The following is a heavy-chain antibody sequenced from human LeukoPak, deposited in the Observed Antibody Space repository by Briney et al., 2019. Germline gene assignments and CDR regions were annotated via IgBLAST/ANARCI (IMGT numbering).Heavy chain of an antibody. CDR3: AEGGYYYDSSGRYYSDGFDK. V-gene: IGHV3-30*18. Sequence: PGRSLRLSCAASGFTFSSYGMHWVRQAPGKGLEWVAVISYDGSNKYYADSVKGRFTISRDNAKNSLYLQMSSLRAEDTAFYYCAEGGYYYDSSGRYYSDGFDKWGQGTMVTVSS. D-gene: IGHD3-22*01. CDR2: ISYDGSNK. J-gene: IGHJ3*02. CDR1: GFTFSSYG.